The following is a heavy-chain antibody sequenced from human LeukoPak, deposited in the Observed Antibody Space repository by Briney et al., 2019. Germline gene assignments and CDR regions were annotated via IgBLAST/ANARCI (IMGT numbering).Heavy chain of an antibody. CDR2: IIPIFGTA. CDR3: ARNIVVVPAAMGYYYGMDV. Sequence: ASVKVSCKASGGTFISYAISWVRQAPGQGLEWMGGIIPIFGTANYAQKFQGRVTITADESTSTAYMELSSLRSEDTAVYYCARNIVVVPAAMGYYYGMDVWGQGTTVTVSS. J-gene: IGHJ6*02. D-gene: IGHD2-2*01. CDR1: GGTFISYA. V-gene: IGHV1-69*13.